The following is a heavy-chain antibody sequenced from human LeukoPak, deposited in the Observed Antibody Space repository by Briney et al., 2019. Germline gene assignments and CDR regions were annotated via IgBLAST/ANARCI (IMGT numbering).Heavy chain of an antibody. D-gene: IGHD2-8*01. CDR2: ISAYNGNT. CDR1: VYTFTSYG. CDR3: ARDGCTNGVCYFYYFDY. Sequence: AASVKVSCKASVYTFTSYGISWVRQAPGQGLEWMGWISAYNGNTNYPQKLQGRVTMTTDTSTSTAYMELRSLRSDDTAVYYCARDGCTNGVCYFYYFDYWGQGTLVTVSS. J-gene: IGHJ4*02. V-gene: IGHV1-18*01.